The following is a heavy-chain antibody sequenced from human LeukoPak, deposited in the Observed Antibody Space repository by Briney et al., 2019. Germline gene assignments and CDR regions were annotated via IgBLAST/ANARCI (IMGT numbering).Heavy chain of an antibody. CDR1: GYSFTSYW. CDR3: ARQVAPAAIRGHNWFDP. D-gene: IGHD2-2*01. CDR2: IYPGDSDT. J-gene: IGHJ5*02. Sequence: GESLKISCEASGYSFTSYWIGWVRQMPGKGLEWMGIIYPGDSDTRYSPSFQGQVTISADKSISTAYLQWSSLKASDTAMYYCARQVAPAAIRGHNWFDPWGQGTLVTVSS. V-gene: IGHV5-51*01.